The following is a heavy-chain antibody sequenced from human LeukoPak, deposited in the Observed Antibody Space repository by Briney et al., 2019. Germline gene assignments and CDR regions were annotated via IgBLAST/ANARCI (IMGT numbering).Heavy chain of an antibody. CDR2: ISGSGGST. Sequence: GGSLRLSCAASGFTFSSHAMSWVRQAPGKGLEWVSGISGSGGSTYYADSVKGWFTISRDNSKNTLYVQMNSLRAEDTAVYYCAKGRAGIDYWGQGTLVIVSS. D-gene: IGHD6-19*01. CDR1: GFTFSSHA. V-gene: IGHV3-23*01. J-gene: IGHJ4*02. CDR3: AKGRAGIDY.